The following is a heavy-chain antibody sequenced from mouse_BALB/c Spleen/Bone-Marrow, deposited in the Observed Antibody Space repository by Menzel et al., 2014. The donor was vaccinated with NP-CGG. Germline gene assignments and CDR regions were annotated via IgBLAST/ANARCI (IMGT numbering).Heavy chain of an antibody. CDR1: GYTFTSYW. D-gene: IGHD2-14*01. Sequence: VKLQESGAELAKPGASVKMSCKASGYTFTSYWMHWVKQRPGQGLEWIGYINPSTTYSAYNQKFKGKATLTADKSSSTAYMQLSSLTSEDSAVYYCALYYRYDYFDYWGQGTTLTVSS. V-gene: IGHV1-7*01. CDR3: ALYYRYDYFDY. J-gene: IGHJ2*01. CDR2: INPSTTYS.